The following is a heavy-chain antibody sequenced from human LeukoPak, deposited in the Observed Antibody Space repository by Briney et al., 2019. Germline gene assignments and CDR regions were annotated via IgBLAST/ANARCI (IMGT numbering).Heavy chain of an antibody. CDR1: GGSFSDYY. J-gene: IGHJ5*02. V-gene: IGHV4-34*10. Sequence: LETLSLTCAVYGGSFSDYYWSWIRQPPGKGLEWIGAVHNSGSTYYNPSLRSRVTMSIDRSTNRFSLKLSSVTAADTAVYYCARVDGSCSGGSCPSGNWFDPWGQGTLVTVSS. D-gene: IGHD2-15*01. CDR2: VHNSGST. CDR3: ARVDGSCSGGSCPSGNWFDP.